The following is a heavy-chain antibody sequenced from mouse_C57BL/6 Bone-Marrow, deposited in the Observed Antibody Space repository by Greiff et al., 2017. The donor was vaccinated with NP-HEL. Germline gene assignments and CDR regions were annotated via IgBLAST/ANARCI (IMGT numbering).Heavy chain of an antibody. CDR2: IYPRDGST. D-gene: IGHD2-4*01. V-gene: IGHV1-85*01. J-gene: IGHJ2*01. Sequence: VQLQQSGPELVKPGASVKLSCTASGYTFTSYDINWVKQRPGQGLEWIGWIYPRDGSTKYNEKFKGQATLTVDTSSSTASLELHSLTSEDSAFYVCASDGDDDGYYFDDWGQGTTLTVAS. CDR1: GYTFTSYD. CDR3: ASDGDDDGYYFDD.